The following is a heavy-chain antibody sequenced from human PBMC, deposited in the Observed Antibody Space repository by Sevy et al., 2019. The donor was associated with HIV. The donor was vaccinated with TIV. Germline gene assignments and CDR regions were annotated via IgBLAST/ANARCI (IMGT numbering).Heavy chain of an antibody. CDR2: ISGGGGST. D-gene: IGHD3-22*01. CDR3: SKSSGYYDSSGYPSDY. J-gene: IGHJ4*02. Sequence: GGSLRLSCAASGFTFDNYAMSWVRQAPGTGLEWVSAISGGGGSTYYADSVKGRFTISRDNSKNTLYLQMNSLRAEDTAVYYCSKSSGYYDSSGYPSDYLGQGTLVTVSS. V-gene: IGHV3-23*01. CDR1: GFTFDNYA.